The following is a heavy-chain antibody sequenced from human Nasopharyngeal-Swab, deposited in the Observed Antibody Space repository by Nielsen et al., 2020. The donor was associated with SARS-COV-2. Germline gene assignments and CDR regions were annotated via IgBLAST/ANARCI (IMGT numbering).Heavy chain of an antibody. CDR2: ISYDGSNK. J-gene: IGHJ4*02. D-gene: IGHD6-19*01. Sequence: GESLKIFCAASGFTFSSYAMHWVRQAPGKGLEWVSVISYDGSNKYYADSVKGRFTISRYNSKNTLYLQMNSLRAEDTAVYYCAREDPIAVAGNLDYWGQGTLVTVSS. CDR3: AREDPIAVAGNLDY. CDR1: GFTFSSYA. V-gene: IGHV3-30-3*01.